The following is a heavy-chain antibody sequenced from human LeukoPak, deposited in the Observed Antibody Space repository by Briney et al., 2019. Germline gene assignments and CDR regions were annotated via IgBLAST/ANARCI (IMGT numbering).Heavy chain of an antibody. J-gene: IGHJ6*02. V-gene: IGHV4-59*08. Sequence: SETLSLTCTVSGDSISSSSWSWIRRAPGKGLEWIGSIYYSGSTTYNASLNSPLTISLDTSKNQFSLKLSSVTAADTAVYYCATILRLVRGVTPYYYGMDVWGQGTTVTVSS. CDR3: ATILRLVRGVTPYYYGMDV. D-gene: IGHD3-10*01. CDR2: IYYSGST. CDR1: GDSISSSS.